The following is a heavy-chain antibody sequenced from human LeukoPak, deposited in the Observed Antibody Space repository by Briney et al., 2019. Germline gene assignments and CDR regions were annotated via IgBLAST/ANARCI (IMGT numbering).Heavy chain of an antibody. D-gene: IGHD6-13*01. Sequence: GGSLRLSCAASGFTFSSYGMQWVRQAPGKGLVWVSRINSDGSSTGYADSVKGRFTISRDNAKNTLYLQMKRLRAENTAVYYCARESQSSYVDCWGQGTLVTVSS. CDR2: INSDGSST. CDR1: GFTFSSYG. V-gene: IGHV3-74*01. CDR3: ARESQSSYVDC. J-gene: IGHJ4*02.